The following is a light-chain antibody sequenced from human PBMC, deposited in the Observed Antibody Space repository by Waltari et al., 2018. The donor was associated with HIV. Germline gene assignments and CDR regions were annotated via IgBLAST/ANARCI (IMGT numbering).Light chain of an antibody. J-gene: IGLJ3*02. CDR2: GNN. Sequence: QSVLTQPPSVSAAPGQKVTISCSGSSSNIGTNSVSWYQHLPRTAPKLFISGNNNRPSGIPDRFSGSKSGTSATLGITGLQTGDEGDYYCATWDSSLSSWVFGEGTKLTVL. CDR1: SSNIGTNS. V-gene: IGLV1-51*01. CDR3: ATWDSSLSSWV.